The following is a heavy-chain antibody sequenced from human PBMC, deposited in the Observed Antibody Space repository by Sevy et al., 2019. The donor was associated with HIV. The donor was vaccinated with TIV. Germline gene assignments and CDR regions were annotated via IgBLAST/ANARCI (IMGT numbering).Heavy chain of an antibody. CDR1: GFTFSNAW. J-gene: IGHJ4*02. Sequence: GGSLRLSCVASGFTFSNAWMSWVRQTPGKGLEWVGRIKSKTDGGTRDFAAPVKGRFAIARGDSKNTLSLQMDSLKTEDTAVYYCTAGVGTSDFDYWGQGLLVTVSS. D-gene: IGHD1-26*01. CDR3: TAGVGTSDFDY. V-gene: IGHV3-15*01. CDR2: IKSKTDGGTR.